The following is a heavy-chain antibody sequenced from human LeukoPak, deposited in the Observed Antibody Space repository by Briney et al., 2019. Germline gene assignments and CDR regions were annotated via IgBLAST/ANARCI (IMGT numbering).Heavy chain of an antibody. J-gene: IGHJ4*02. CDR1: GGSIRSGSHY. CDR2: IYYSGST. Sequence: TSETLSLTCTVAGGSIRSGSHYWAWIRQPPGKGLEWIGGIYYSGSTYYNPSLENRVTISIDTSKNHFSLKLSSLSAADTSVYYCAKRDDSGGNSVDLWGQGTLVTVS. V-gene: IGHV4-39*02. CDR3: AKRDDSGGNSVDL. D-gene: IGHD3-22*01.